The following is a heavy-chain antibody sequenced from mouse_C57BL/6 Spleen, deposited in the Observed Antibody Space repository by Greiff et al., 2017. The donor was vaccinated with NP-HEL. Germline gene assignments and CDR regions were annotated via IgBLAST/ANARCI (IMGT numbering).Heavy chain of an antibody. CDR2: IYPGDGDT. CDR1: GYAFSSSW. V-gene: IGHV1-82*01. J-gene: IGHJ2*01. CDR3: ARHDYDVSYYFDY. Sequence: QVQLQQSGPELVKPGASVKISCKASGYAFSSSWMNWVKQRPGKGLEWIGRIYPGDGDTNYNGKFKGKATLTADKSSSTAYMQLSSLTSEDSAVYFCARHDYDVSYYFDYWGQGTTLTVSS. D-gene: IGHD2-4*01.